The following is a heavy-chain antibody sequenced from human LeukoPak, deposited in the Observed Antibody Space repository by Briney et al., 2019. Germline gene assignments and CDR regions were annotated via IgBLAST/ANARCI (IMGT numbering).Heavy chain of an antibody. D-gene: IGHD6-13*01. CDR1: GGSISSSSYY. V-gene: IGHV4-39*07. CDR3: ASGLLSYSSSWPLSY. J-gene: IGHJ4*02. CDR2: IYYSGST. Sequence: SETLSLTCTVSGGSISSSSYYWGWIRQPPGKGLEWIGSIYYSGSTYYNPSLKSRVTISVDTSKNQFSLKLSSVTAADTAVYYCASGLLSYSSSWPLSYWGQGTLVTVSS.